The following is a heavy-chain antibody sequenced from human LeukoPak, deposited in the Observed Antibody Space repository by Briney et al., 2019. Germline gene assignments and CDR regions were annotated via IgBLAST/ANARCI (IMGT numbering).Heavy chain of an antibody. D-gene: IGHD3-22*01. CDR3: AKEAYYESSGTPDN. CDR2: ISGSGGSA. CDR1: GFTFSTYA. V-gene: IGHV3-23*01. J-gene: IGHJ4*02. Sequence: GGSLRLSCAASGFTFSTYAMSWVRQAPGKGMEWVSGISGSGGSAYYADSVKGRFTVSGDNSKNTLYLQMNSLRAEDTAVYYCAKEAYYESSGTPDNWGQGTLVTVSS.